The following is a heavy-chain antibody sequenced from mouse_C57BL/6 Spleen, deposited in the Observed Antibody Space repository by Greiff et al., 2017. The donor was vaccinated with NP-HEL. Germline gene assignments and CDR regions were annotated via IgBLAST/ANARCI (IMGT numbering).Heavy chain of an antibody. J-gene: IGHJ2*01. CDR2: IYPGSGST. V-gene: IGHV1-55*01. CDR1: GYTFTSYW. D-gene: IGHD2-2*01. Sequence: VKLQQPGAELVKPGASVKMSCKASGYTFTSYWITWVKQRPGQGLEWIGDIYPGSGSTNYNEKFKSKATLTVDTSSSTAYMQLSSLTSEDSAVYYCARSKTYGYHFDYWGQGTTLTVSS. CDR3: ARSKTYGYHFDY.